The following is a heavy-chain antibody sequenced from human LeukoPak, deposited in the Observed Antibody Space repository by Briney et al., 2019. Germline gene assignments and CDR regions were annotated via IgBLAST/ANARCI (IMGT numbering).Heavy chain of an antibody. V-gene: IGHV3-9*01. J-gene: IGHJ6*03. CDR1: GFTFDDYA. Sequence: GGSLRLSCAASGFTFDDYAMHWVRQAPGKGLEWVSGISWNSGSIGYADSVKGRFTISRDNAKNSLYLQMNSLRAEDTALYYCAKGLSHYYYYMDVWGKGTTVTVSS. CDR3: AKGLSHYYYYMDV. CDR2: ISWNSGSI.